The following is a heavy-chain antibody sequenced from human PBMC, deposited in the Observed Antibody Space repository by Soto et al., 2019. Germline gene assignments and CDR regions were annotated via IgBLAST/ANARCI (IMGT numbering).Heavy chain of an antibody. Sequence: GSLRLSCAASGFTFSSYAMSWVRQAPGKGLEWVSSISGSGGGTYYADSVKGRFTFSRDNSKNTLYLQMNSLRAEDTAVYYCAKFGIATNKRSPPYYIDYWGQGAMVTVST. J-gene: IGHJ4*02. CDR3: AKFGIATNKRSPPYYIDY. CDR2: ISGSGGGT. D-gene: IGHD3-16*01. V-gene: IGHV3-23*01. CDR1: GFTFSSYA.